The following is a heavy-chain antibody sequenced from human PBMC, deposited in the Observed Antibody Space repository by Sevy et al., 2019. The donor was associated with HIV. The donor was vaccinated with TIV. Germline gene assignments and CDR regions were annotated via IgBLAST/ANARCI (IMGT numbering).Heavy chain of an antibody. CDR2: ISGSGGST. J-gene: IGHJ4*02. D-gene: IGHD1-26*01. CDR3: AVGKVGATPFDY. CDR1: GFTFSSYA. Sequence: GESLKISCAASGFTFSSYAMSWVRQAPGKGLEWVSAISGSGGSTYYADSVKGRFTIPRDNSKNTLYLQMNSLRAEDTAVYYCAVGKVGATPFDYWGQGTLVTVSS. V-gene: IGHV3-23*01.